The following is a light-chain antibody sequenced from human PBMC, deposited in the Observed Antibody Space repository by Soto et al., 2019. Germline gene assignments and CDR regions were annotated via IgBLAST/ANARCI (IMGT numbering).Light chain of an antibody. V-gene: IGLV2-8*01. CDR1: SSDVGGYNY. CDR3: SSYAGSNNFV. Sequence: QSVLTQPPSASGSPGQSVTITCTGTSSDVGGYNYVSWYQQHPGKAPKLMIYEVSKRPSGVPDRFSGSKSGNTASLTVSGLQAEDEADYYCSSYAGSNNFVFGTWTKVTAL. CDR2: EVS. J-gene: IGLJ1*01.